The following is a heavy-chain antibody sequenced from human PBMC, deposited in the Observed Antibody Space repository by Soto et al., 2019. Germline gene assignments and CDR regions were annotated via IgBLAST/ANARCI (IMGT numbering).Heavy chain of an antibody. V-gene: IGHV5-51*01. J-gene: IGHJ6*02. D-gene: IGHD3-3*01. Sequence: GESLKISCKGSGYSFTNYWIAWVRQMPGKGLEWMGIIYPGDSDTRYSPSFQGQVTISADKSTSTAYLQWSSLRASDTAMYYCVRAGWWPGAIFLDGMDVWGQGTTVTVSS. CDR3: VRAGWWPGAIFLDGMDV. CDR1: GYSFTNYW. CDR2: IYPGDSDT.